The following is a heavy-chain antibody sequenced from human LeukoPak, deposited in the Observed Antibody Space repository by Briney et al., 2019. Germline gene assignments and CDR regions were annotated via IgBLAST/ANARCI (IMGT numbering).Heavy chain of an antibody. CDR1: GFTVSSNY. CDR3: ARGEDYGDYFDY. J-gene: IGHJ4*02. Sequence: GGSLRLSCAASGFTVSSNYMSWVRQAPGKGLEWVSVIYSGGSTYYADSVKGRFTISRNNSKNTLHLQMNSLRAEDTAVYYCARGEDYGDYFDYWGQGTLVTVSS. D-gene: IGHD4-17*01. CDR2: IYSGGST. V-gene: IGHV3-53*01.